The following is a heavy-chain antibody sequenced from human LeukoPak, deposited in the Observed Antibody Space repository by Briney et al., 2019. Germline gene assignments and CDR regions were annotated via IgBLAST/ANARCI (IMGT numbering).Heavy chain of an antibody. CDR1: GFTFSSYW. D-gene: IGHD3-10*01. V-gene: IGHV3-7*01. CDR3: ARAYYYGSGSSLNPFDY. J-gene: IGHJ4*02. Sequence: GGSLRLSCAASGFTFSSYWMSWVRQAPGKGLEWVANIKQDGSEKYYVDSVKGRFTISRDNAKNSLYLQMNSLRAEDTAVYYCARAYYYGSGSSLNPFDYWGQGTLVTVSS. CDR2: IKQDGSEK.